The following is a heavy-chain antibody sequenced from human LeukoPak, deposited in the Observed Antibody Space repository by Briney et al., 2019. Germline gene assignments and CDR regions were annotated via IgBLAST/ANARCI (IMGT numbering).Heavy chain of an antibody. V-gene: IGHV3-30*03. D-gene: IGHD6-19*01. CDR3: ATPQQWLVLWNYFDY. CDR1: GFTFSSYG. CDR2: ISYDGSNK. Sequence: GGSLRLPCAASGFTFSSYGMHWVRQAPGKGLEWVAVISYDGSNKYYADSVKGRFTISRDNSKNTLYLQMNSLRAEDTAVYYCATPQQWLVLWNYFDYWGQGTLVTVSS. J-gene: IGHJ4*02.